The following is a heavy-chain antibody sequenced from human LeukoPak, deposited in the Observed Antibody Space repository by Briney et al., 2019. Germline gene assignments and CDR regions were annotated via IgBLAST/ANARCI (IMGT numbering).Heavy chain of an antibody. V-gene: IGHV3-15*01. Sequence: PGGSLRLFCAASGFTFSNAWMSWVRQAPGKGLEWVGRIKSKNYGGTSDYAAPVQGRFTISRDDSRNMVYLQMNSLRTEDTAVYYCATDGVEISHTFDYWGQGILVTVSS. CDR3: ATDGVEISHTFDY. CDR2: IKSKNYGGTS. J-gene: IGHJ4*02. D-gene: IGHD2-8*01. CDR1: GFTFSNAW.